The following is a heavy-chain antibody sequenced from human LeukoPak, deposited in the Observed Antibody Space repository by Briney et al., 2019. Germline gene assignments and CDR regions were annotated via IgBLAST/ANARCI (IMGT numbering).Heavy chain of an antibody. Sequence: GGSLRLSCAASGFTFSSYWMSWVRQAPGKGLEWVANIKQDGSEKYYVDSVKGRFTISRDNAKNSLYLQMNSLRAEDTAVYYCAKDSQDIVVVVAATDYYYYYMDVWGKGTTVTISS. D-gene: IGHD2-15*01. V-gene: IGHV3-7*01. CDR3: AKDSQDIVVVVAATDYYYYYMDV. CDR1: GFTFSSYW. J-gene: IGHJ6*03. CDR2: IKQDGSEK.